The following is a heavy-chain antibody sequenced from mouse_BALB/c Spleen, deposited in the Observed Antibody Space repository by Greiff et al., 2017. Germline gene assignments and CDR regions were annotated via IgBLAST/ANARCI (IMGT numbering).Heavy chain of an antibody. V-gene: IGHV14-1*02. J-gene: IGHJ4*01. CDR1: GYTFTSYW. D-gene: IGHD2-1*01. Sequence: EVQLQQPGAELVRPGASVKLSCKASGYTFTSYWMNWVKQRPEQGLEWIGRIDPANGNTKYDPKFQGKATITADTSSNTAYLQLSSLTSEDTAVYYCARDGNYGDYAMDYWGQGTSVTVSS. CDR2: IDPANGNT. CDR3: ARDGNYGDYAMDY.